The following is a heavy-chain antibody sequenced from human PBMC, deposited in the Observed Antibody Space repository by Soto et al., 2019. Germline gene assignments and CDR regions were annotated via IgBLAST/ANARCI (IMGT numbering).Heavy chain of an antibody. CDR3: ARGAGYCSGGSCSPANY. J-gene: IGHJ4*02. CDR2: ISYDGSNK. Sequence: ESGGGVVQPGRSLRLSCAASGFTFSSYAMHWVRQAPGKGLEWVAVISYDGSNKYYADSVKGRFTISRDNSKNTLYLQMNSLRAEDTAVYYCARGAGYCSGGSCSPANYWGQGTLVTVSS. V-gene: IGHV3-30-3*01. CDR1: GFTFSSYA. D-gene: IGHD2-15*01.